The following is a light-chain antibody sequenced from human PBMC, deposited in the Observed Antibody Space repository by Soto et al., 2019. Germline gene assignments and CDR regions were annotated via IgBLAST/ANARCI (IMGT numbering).Light chain of an antibody. CDR2: GNS. V-gene: IGLV1-40*01. J-gene: IGLJ2*01. Sequence: QAVVTQPPSVSGAPGQRVTISCTGSSSNIGAGYDVHGYQQLPGTAPKLLIYGNSNRPSGVPDRFSGSKSGTSASLAITGLQAEDEADYYCQSYDSSLSVVFGGGTKLTVL. CDR1: SSNIGAGYD. CDR3: QSYDSSLSVV.